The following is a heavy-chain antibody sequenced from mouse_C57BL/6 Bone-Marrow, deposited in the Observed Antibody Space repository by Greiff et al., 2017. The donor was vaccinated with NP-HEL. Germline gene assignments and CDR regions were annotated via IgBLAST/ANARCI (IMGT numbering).Heavy chain of an antibody. J-gene: IGHJ2*01. Sequence: QVQLQQSGPELVKPGASVKISCKASGYTFTDYYINWVKQRPGQGLEWIGWIFPGSGSTYYNEKFKGKATLTVDKSSSTAYMLLSSLTSEDSAVYFSAREGAAQARGFDYWGQGTTLTVSS. CDR1: GYTFTDYY. CDR2: IFPGSGST. CDR3: AREGAAQARGFDY. V-gene: IGHV1-75*01. D-gene: IGHD3-2*02.